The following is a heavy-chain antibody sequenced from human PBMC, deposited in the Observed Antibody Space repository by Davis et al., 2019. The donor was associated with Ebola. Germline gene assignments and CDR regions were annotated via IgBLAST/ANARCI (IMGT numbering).Heavy chain of an antibody. D-gene: IGHD6-19*01. Sequence: AASVKVSCKTSGYIFSTYGISWVRQAPGQGLEWMGGIIPIFGTANYAQKFQGRVTITADESTSTAYMELSSLRSEDTAVYYCARDAGIAVAGNLNMDVWGQGTTVTVSS. V-gene: IGHV1-69*13. CDR1: GYIFSTYG. CDR3: ARDAGIAVAGNLNMDV. CDR2: IIPIFGTA. J-gene: IGHJ6*02.